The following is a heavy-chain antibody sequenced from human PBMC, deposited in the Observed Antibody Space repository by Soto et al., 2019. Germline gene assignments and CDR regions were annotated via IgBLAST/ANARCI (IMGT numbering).Heavy chain of an antibody. V-gene: IGHV4-4*07. CDR1: GGSIKSYY. Sequence: SETLSLTCTVSGGSIKSYYWSWIRQPAGKGLEWIGRIYFSGIADNNPSLKSRVTMSVDTSRNQFSLRLTPVTAADTAVYYCARTGHGPTIFGISLDYWGQGTLVTVSS. CDR3: ARTGHGPTIFGISLDY. CDR2: IYFSGIA. D-gene: IGHD3-3*02. J-gene: IGHJ4*02.